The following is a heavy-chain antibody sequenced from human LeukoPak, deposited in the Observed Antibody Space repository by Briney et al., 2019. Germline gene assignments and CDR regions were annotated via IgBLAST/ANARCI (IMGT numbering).Heavy chain of an antibody. Sequence: GGSLTLSCALSGFTFNRYGMLWVRRSRGKGVEYVTAISSSGGSTYYTNSEKGRFTLSRDNSKNTRYLQIGSLRAEDMAVYYCAREGYSGSYSPRPFDYWGQGTLVTVSS. V-gene: IGHV3-64*01. CDR1: GFTFNRYG. J-gene: IGHJ4*02. CDR3: AREGYSGSYSPRPFDY. CDR2: ISSSGGST. D-gene: IGHD1-26*01.